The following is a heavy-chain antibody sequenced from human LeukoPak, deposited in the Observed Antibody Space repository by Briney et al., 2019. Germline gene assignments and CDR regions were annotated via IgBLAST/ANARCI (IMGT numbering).Heavy chain of an antibody. V-gene: IGHV3-48*01. CDR2: IGHTGSPA. CDR1: GFTFSSHS. D-gene: IGHD2-21*01. Sequence: GGSLRLSCEASGFTFSSHSMTWVRQAPGKTLEWISYIGHTGSPAHYADSVRGRFTISRDNAKNSLYLQMNSLTVEDTAVYYCARDQRPYCGGECYCAIDLWGRGTLVTVS. CDR3: ARDQRPYCGGECYCAIDL. J-gene: IGHJ3*01.